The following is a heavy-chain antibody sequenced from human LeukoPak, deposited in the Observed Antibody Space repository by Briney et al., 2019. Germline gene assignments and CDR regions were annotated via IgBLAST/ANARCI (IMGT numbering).Heavy chain of an antibody. Sequence: GGSLRLSCAASGFTFSSYAMSWVRQAPGKGLEWVSTISGSGGSTYYADSVKGRLTISRDNSKNTLYLQMNSLRAEDTAVYYCARDQGQWLVLGVFDYWGQGTLVTVSS. CDR2: ISGSGGST. D-gene: IGHD6-19*01. CDR3: ARDQGQWLVLGVFDY. J-gene: IGHJ4*02. CDR1: GFTFSSYA. V-gene: IGHV3-23*01.